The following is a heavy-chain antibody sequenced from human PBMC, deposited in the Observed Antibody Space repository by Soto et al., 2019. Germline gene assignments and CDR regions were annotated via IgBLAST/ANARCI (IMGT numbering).Heavy chain of an antibody. Sequence: EVQLVESGGGLVQPGGSLRLSCAASGFTFSSYWMRWCRQAPGKGLEWVANIKQDGSEESYVDSVKGRFTISRDNAKNALYLQMNSLRVEDTAVYYCGREIAARLWGKGTTVTVSS. CDR1: GFTFSSYW. V-gene: IGHV3-7*01. CDR2: IKQDGSEE. CDR3: GREIAARL. D-gene: IGHD6-6*01. J-gene: IGHJ6*04.